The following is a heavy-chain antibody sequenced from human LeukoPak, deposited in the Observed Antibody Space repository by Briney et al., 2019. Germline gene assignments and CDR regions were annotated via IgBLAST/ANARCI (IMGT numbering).Heavy chain of an antibody. CDR1: GGSFSGYY. D-gene: IGHD1-14*01. V-gene: IGHV4-59*01. CDR2: IYYSGST. Sequence: SETLSLTCAVYGGSFSGYYWSWIRQPPGKGLEWIGYIYYSGSTNYNPSLKSRVTISVDTSKNQFSLKLSSVTAADTAVYYCAGWNHNPGWFDPWGQGTLVTVSS. CDR3: AGWNHNPGWFDP. J-gene: IGHJ5*02.